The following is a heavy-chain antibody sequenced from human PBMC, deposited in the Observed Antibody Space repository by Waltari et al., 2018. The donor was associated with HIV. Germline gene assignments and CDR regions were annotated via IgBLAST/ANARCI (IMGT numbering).Heavy chain of an antibody. CDR1: GFSFSSYV. D-gene: IGHD1-1*01. V-gene: IGHV3-23*01. J-gene: IGHJ3*02. CDR3: AKGLNARNVDAFDI. Sequence: EVQLLESGGGLVQPGGSLRLSCAASGFSFSSYVMSWVRQAPGKGLGWVSIIRGSGGRTYYGDSVKGRFTISRDISKNTLYLQMNSLRAEDTAVYYCAKGLNARNVDAFDIWGQGTMVTVSS. CDR2: IRGSGGRT.